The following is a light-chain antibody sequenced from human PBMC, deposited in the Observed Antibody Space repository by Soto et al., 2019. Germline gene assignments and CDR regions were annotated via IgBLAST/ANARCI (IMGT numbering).Light chain of an antibody. J-gene: IGLJ1*01. CDR2: DVK. CDR1: TIDVGGCIY. V-gene: IGLV2-11*01. Sequence: QSALTQPRSVSGSLEQSVTISCTGTTIDVGGCIYASWYQQHPGKAPKLMMNDVKTRPSGIPDRFSGSKSGNTASLTSSGLQAEDEADYYCFSYAGSYSFVFGSGTKLTVL. CDR3: FSYAGSYSFV.